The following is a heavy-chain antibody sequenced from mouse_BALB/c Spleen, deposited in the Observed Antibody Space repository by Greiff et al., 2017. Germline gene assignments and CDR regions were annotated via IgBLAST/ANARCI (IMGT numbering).Heavy chain of an antibody. D-gene: IGHD1-1*01. Sequence: EVQRVESGGGLVQPGGSRKLSCAASGFTFSSFGMHWVRQAPEKGLEWVAYISSGSSTIYYADTVKGRFTISRDNPKNTLFLQMTSLRSEDTAMYYCAREDCYYGSSWFAYWGQGTLVTVSA. CDR3: AREDCYYGSSWFAY. V-gene: IGHV5-17*02. CDR2: ISSGSSTI. CDR1: GFTFSSFG. J-gene: IGHJ3*01.